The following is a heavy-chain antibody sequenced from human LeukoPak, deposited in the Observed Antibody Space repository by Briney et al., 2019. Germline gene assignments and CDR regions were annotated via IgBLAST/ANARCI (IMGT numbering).Heavy chain of an antibody. CDR2: INHSGST. J-gene: IGHJ4*02. V-gene: IGHV4-34*01. D-gene: IGHD3-22*01. CDR1: GGSFRGYY. Sequence: SETLSLTCAVYGGSFRGYYWSWIRQPPGKGLEWIGEINHSGSTNYNPSLKSRVTISVDTSKNQFSLKLSSVTAADTAVYYCASNYDSSDYYFDYWGQGTLVTVSS. CDR3: ASNYDSSDYYFDY.